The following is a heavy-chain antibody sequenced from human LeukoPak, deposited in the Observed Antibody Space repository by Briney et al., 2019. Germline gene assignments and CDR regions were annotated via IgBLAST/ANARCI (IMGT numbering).Heavy chain of an antibody. Sequence: PSQTLSLTCTVSGGSISSGGYYWSWIRQHPGTGLEWIGYIYYSGSTYYNPSLKSPVTISVDTSKNQFSLKLSSVTAADTAVYYCARELYDFWSGPKIDYWGQGTLVTVSS. CDR3: ARELYDFWSGPKIDY. D-gene: IGHD3-3*01. CDR2: IYYSGST. V-gene: IGHV4-31*01. CDR1: GGSISSGGYY. J-gene: IGHJ4*02.